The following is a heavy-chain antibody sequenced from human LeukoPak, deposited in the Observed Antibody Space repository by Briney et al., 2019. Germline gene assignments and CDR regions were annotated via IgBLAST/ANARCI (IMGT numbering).Heavy chain of an antibody. CDR1: GYTFINNW. V-gene: IGHV1-46*01. CDR3: AREVGGATTVYFDY. J-gene: IGHJ4*02. Sequence: GASVKVSCKASGYTFINNWMHWVRQAPGQGLEWIGLINPTGTVTLYAQKFQGRVTMTRDMSTSTDYMELSSLRSEDTAVYYCAREVGGATTVYFDYWGQGTLVTVSS. CDR2: INPTGTVT. D-gene: IGHD1-26*01.